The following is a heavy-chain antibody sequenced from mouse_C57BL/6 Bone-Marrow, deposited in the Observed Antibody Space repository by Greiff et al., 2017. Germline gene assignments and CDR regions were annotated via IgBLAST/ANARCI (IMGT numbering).Heavy chain of an antibody. CDR1: GFTFSSYA. CDR2: ISDGGSYT. J-gene: IGHJ2*01. Sequence: DVQLVESGGGLVKPGGSLKLSCAASGFTFSSYAMSWVRQTPEKRLEWVATISDGGSYTYYPDNVKGRFTISRDNAKNNLYLQMNHLKSEDTAMYYCARDYYSNYRDYWGQGTTLTVSS. CDR3: ARDYYSNYRDY. D-gene: IGHD2-5*01. V-gene: IGHV5-4*01.